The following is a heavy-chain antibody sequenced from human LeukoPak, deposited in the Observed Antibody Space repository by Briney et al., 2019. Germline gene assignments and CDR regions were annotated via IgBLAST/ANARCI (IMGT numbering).Heavy chain of an antibody. CDR2: IWYDGSNK. CDR3: ARDYGDYVVGPLYGMDV. D-gene: IGHD4-17*01. V-gene: IGHV3-33*01. Sequence: GGSLRLSCAASGFTVSSYGMHWVRQAPGKGLEWGAVIWYDGSNKYYADSVKGRFTISRDNSKNTLYLQMNSLRAEDTAVYCSARDYGDYVVGPLYGMDVRGQGTTVTVSS. CDR1: GFTVSSYG. J-gene: IGHJ6*02.